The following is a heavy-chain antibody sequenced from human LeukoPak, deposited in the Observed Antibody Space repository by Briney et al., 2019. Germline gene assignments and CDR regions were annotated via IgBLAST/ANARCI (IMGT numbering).Heavy chain of an antibody. Sequence: ASVKVSCKASGYTFTSYAMNWVRQAPGQGLGWMAIISPSGSSTSHAQKFQGRVTMTRDTSTATVSMELSSLRSDDTAVYYCARGDSSSPRNAFDIWGQGTMVTVSS. CDR2: ISPSGSST. D-gene: IGHD6-13*01. J-gene: IGHJ3*02. V-gene: IGHV1-46*01. CDR1: GYTFTSYA. CDR3: ARGDSSSPRNAFDI.